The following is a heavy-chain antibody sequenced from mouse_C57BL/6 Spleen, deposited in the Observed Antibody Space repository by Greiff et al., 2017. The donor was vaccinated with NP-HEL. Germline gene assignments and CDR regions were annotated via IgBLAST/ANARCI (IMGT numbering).Heavy chain of an antibody. CDR2: IYPGSGST. J-gene: IGHJ4*01. CDR3: ARATTVVATGDY. D-gene: IGHD1-1*01. Sequence: VQLQQSGAELVKPGASVKMSCKASGYTFTSYWITWVKQRPGQGLEWIGDIYPGSGSTNYNEKFKRKATLTVDTSSSTAYMQLSSLTSEDSAVYYCARATTVVATGDYWGQGPSVTVSS. CDR1: GYTFTSYW. V-gene: IGHV1-55*01.